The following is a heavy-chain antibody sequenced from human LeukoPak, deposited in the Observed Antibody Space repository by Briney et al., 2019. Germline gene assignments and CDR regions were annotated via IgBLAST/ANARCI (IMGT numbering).Heavy chain of an antibody. CDR3: ATPRKTNTATPFDY. Sequence: RGSLRLSCAASGFTVSSNYMSWVRQAPGKGLEWVSVIYSGGSTYYADSVKGRFTISRDNSKNTLYLQMNSLRAEDTAVYYCATPRKTNTATPFDYWGQGTLVTVSS. V-gene: IGHV3-53*01. D-gene: IGHD4-17*01. J-gene: IGHJ4*02. CDR1: GFTVSSNY. CDR2: IYSGGST.